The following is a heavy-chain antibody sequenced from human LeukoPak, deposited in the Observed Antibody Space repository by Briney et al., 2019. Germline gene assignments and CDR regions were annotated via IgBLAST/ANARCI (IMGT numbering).Heavy chain of an antibody. CDR2: INHSGST. V-gene: IGHV4-34*01. D-gene: IGHD2-15*01. CDR3: ARGGRRLVITVVVVAAKHWFDP. CDR1: GGSFSGYY. J-gene: IGHJ5*02. Sequence: PSETLSLTCAVYGGSFSGYYWSWIRQPPGKGLEWIGEINHSGSTNYNPSLKSRVTISVDTSKNQFSLKLSSVTAADTAVYYCARGGRRLVITVVVVAAKHWFDPWGQGTLVTVSS.